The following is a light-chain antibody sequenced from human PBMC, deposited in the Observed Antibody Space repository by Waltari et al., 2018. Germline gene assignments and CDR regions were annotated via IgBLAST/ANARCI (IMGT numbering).Light chain of an antibody. CDR2: DDS. CDR3: QVYYPNSDHVV. J-gene: IGLJ2*01. Sequence: SYVLTQPPSVSVAPVKTASITCGGKDIGSKSVHWYQQKPGQAPVLVVYDDSERPSGIPERFSGSKSGDTATLTISRVEAGDEADYYCQVYYPNSDHVVFGGGTKLTVL. CDR1: DIGSKS. V-gene: IGLV3-21*03.